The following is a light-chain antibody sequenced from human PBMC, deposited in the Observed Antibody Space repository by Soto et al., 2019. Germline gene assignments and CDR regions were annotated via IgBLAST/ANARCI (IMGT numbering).Light chain of an antibody. CDR1: QSISSY. V-gene: IGKV1-39*01. CDR2: AAS. CDR3: QQSYNTPQLT. J-gene: IGKJ3*01. Sequence: DIQMTQSPSSLSASVGDRVTITCRASQSISSYLNWYQQKPGKAPKLLIYAASSLQSGGPSRLSGSGSGTNFTLTISSLQPEDFANDYCQQSYNTPQLTFGPGTKVDIK.